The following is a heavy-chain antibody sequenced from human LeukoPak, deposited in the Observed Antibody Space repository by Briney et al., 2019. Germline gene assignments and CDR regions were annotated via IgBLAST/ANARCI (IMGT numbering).Heavy chain of an antibody. CDR3: ARLGGGYYDSSGYFDY. CDR1: GFTVSSNY. Sequence: GGSLRLSCAASGFTVSSNYMSWVRQAPGKGLEWVSVIYSGGSTYYADSVKGRFTISRDNSKNTLYLQMNSLRAEDTAVYYCARLGGGYYDSSGYFDYWGQGTLVTVSS. V-gene: IGHV3-53*01. CDR2: IYSGGST. J-gene: IGHJ4*02. D-gene: IGHD3-22*01.